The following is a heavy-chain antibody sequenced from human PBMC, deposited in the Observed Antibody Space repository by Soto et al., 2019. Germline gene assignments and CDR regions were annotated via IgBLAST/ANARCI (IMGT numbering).Heavy chain of an antibody. Sequence: QVQLVQSGAEVKKSGASVKVSCKASGYTFTSHDINWVRQATGQGLEWMGWMNPNSGKTGYAQKFQGRVTMTRTTYISTAYMELSSLRSEDTAVYYCARWDSGVDARFDYWGQGTLVTVSS. D-gene: IGHD4-17*01. CDR1: GYTFTSHD. V-gene: IGHV1-8*01. CDR2: MNPNSGKT. CDR3: ARWDSGVDARFDY. J-gene: IGHJ4*02.